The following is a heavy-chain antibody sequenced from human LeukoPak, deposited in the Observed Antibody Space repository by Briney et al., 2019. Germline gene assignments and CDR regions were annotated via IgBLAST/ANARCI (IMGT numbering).Heavy chain of an antibody. CDR1: GGSISSGGYY. Sequence: SETLSLTCTVSGGSISSGGYYWSWIRQPPGKGLEWIGEINHSGSTNYNPSLKSRVTISVDTSKNQFSLKLSSVTAADTAVYYCARGLRGWYRSWGQGTLVTVSS. CDR3: ARGLRGWYRS. J-gene: IGHJ5*02. V-gene: IGHV4-39*07. D-gene: IGHD6-19*01. CDR2: INHSGST.